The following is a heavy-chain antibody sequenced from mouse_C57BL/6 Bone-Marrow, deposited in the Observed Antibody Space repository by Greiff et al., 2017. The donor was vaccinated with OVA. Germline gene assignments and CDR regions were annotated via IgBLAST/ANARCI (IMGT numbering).Heavy chain of an antibody. CDR1: GFTFSDYG. D-gene: IGHD4-1*01. CDR2: ISNLAYSI. CDR3: ARRRNWDWYFDV. Sequence: EVMLVESGGGLVQPGGSLKLSCAASGFTFSDYGMAWVRQAPRKGPEWVAFISNLAYSIYYADTVTGRFTISRENAKNTMYLEMSSLRSEDTAMYYCARRRNWDWYFDVWGTGTTVTVSS. J-gene: IGHJ1*03. V-gene: IGHV5-15*01.